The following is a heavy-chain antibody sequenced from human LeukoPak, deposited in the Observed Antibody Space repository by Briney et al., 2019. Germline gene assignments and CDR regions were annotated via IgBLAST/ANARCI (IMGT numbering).Heavy chain of an antibody. V-gene: IGHV4-39*07. Sequence: PSETLSLTCTVSGGSISSSRFFWAWIRQPPGKGLEWIGNINFSGTTYYNPSLKSRVTLSVDPSKNQFSLRLSSVTAADTAVYFCAREGSGYSTNFDYWGQGTLVTVSS. CDR2: INFSGTT. CDR3: AREGSGYSTNFDY. J-gene: IGHJ4*02. CDR1: GGSISSSRFF. D-gene: IGHD3-3*01.